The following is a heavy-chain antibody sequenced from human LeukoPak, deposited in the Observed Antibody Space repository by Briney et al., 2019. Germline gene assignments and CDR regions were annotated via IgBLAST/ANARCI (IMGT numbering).Heavy chain of an antibody. CDR1: GYTFTSYG. CDR3: AREWGKYSGYDYGHFDY. J-gene: IGHJ4*02. D-gene: IGHD5-12*01. V-gene: IGHV1-18*01. CDR2: ISAYNGNT. Sequence: GASVKVSCKASGYTFTSYGISWVRQAPGQGLEWMGWISAYNGNTNYAQKLQGRVTMTTDTSTSTAYMELSSLRSEDTAVYYCAREWGKYSGYDYGHFDYWGQGTLVTVSS.